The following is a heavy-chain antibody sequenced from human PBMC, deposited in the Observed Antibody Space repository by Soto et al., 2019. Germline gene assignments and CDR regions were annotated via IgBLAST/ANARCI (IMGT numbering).Heavy chain of an antibody. CDR3: AHSSRYGDYGHDYGMDV. CDR2: IYWDDDK. Sequence: SGPTLVNPTQTLTLTCTFSGFSLSTSGVGVGWIRQPPGKALEWLALIYWDDDKRYSPSLKSRLTITKDTSKNQVVLTMTNMDPVDTATYYCAHSSRYGDYGHDYGMDVWGQGTKVTVSS. J-gene: IGHJ6*02. CDR1: GFSLSTSGVG. V-gene: IGHV2-5*02. D-gene: IGHD4-17*01.